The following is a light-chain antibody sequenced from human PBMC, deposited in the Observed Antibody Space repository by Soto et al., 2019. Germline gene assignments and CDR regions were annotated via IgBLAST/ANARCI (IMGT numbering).Light chain of an antibody. CDR1: QDIRND. CDR2: GAS. CDR3: LQDHNYFWT. J-gene: IGKJ1*01. V-gene: IGKV1-6*01. Sequence: AIQMTQSPSSLSASVGDRVTITCRASQDIRNDLGWYQQKPGKPPKPLIYGASTLQSGVPSRFSGRRSGTDFTLTISSLQPEDFASYFCLQDHNYFWTFGQGTKVEVK.